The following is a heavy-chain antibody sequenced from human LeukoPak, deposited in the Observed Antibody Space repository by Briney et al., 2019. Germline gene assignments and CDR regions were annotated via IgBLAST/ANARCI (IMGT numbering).Heavy chain of an antibody. CDR1: GFTFSSSA. J-gene: IGHJ4*02. Sequence: PGGSLRLSCAASGFTFSSSAMSWVRQAPGKGLEWVSAISGSGGSTYYADSVKGRFTISRDNSKNTLYLQMNSLRAEDTAVYYCAKASLSPRYSSSWTTFDYWGQGTLVTVSS. CDR3: AKASLSPRYSSSWTTFDY. V-gene: IGHV3-23*01. D-gene: IGHD6-13*01. CDR2: ISGSGGST.